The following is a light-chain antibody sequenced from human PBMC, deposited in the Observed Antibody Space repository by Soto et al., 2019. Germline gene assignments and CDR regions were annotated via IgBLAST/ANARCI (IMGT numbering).Light chain of an antibody. CDR2: NAS. J-gene: IGKJ1*01. CDR3: QQFNGYSTWT. V-gene: IGKV1-5*01. CDR1: QSISIW. Sequence: DIQMTQCPSTLSASVGDRVTITCRASQSISIWLAWYQQKPGKAPKLLIFNASTLKSGVPSRFSGSGSETEFTLTINGLQPDAFATYSCQQFNGYSTWTFGQGTQVDIK.